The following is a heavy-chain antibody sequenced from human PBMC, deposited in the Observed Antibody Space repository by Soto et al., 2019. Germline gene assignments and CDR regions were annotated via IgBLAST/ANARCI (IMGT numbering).Heavy chain of an antibody. CDR1: GFTFSSYA. CDR3: VKDLVAVAGTRYFDY. Sequence: AGGSLRLSCAASGFTFSSYAMSWVRQAPGKGLVWVSRTNSDGRSTTYADSVKGRFTISRDNAKNTLYLQMSSLRAEDTAVYYCVKDLVAVAGTRYFDYWGQGTLVTVSS. D-gene: IGHD6-19*01. V-gene: IGHV3-74*03. CDR2: TNSDGRST. J-gene: IGHJ4*02.